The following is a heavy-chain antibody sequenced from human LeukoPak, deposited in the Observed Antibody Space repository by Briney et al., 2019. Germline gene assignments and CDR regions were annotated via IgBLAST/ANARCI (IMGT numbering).Heavy chain of an antibody. V-gene: IGHV3-30*02. CDR1: GFTFSSYG. J-gene: IGHJ4*02. CDR2: IGYDGSNK. D-gene: IGHD5-24*01. CDR3: AKRGEPASYNYLDY. Sequence: PGGSLRLSCVASGFTFSSYGIHWVRQAPGKGLEWVAFIGYDGSNKYYADSVKGRFTISRDNSKNTLYLQMNSLRADDTAVYYCAKRGEPASYNYLDYWGQGNLVTVSP.